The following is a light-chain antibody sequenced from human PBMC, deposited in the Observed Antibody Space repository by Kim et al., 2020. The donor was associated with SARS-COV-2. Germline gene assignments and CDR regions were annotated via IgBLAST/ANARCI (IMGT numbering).Light chain of an antibody. Sequence: GSPGESVTLSCRASQSIGNNLAWYQQKPGQPPRLLVNGASIRATGIPARFSGSGSGTEFTLTISSLQSEDFAVYSCQQYNKWPLTFGGGTKVDIK. CDR1: QSIGNN. CDR2: GAS. V-gene: IGKV3-15*01. CDR3: QQYNKWPLT. J-gene: IGKJ4*01.